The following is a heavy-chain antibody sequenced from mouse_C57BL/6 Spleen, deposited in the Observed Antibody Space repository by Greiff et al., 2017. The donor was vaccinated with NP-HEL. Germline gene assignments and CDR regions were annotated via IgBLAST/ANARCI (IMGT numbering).Heavy chain of an antibody. V-gene: IGHV5-9*01. CDR3: ARQLTGTWYFDV. J-gene: IGHJ1*03. CDR2: ISGGGGNT. Sequence: EVQLVESGGGLVKPGGSLKLSCAASGFTFSSYTMSWVRQTPEKRLEWVATISGGGGNTYYPDSVKGRFTISRDNAKNTLYLQMSSLRSEDTALYYCARQLTGTWYFDVWGTGTTVTVSS. CDR1: GFTFSSYT. D-gene: IGHD4-1*01.